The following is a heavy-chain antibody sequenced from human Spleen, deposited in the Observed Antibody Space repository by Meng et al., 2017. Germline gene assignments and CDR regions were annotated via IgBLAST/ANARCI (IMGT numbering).Heavy chain of an antibody. Sequence: GESLKISCAVSGFIISPFWMAWVRQAPGKGLEWVANIKQDGSERSYVDSVKGRFTISRDNAQNSVYLQMNNLRAEDTAMYYCARVRSGGNFDCWGQGTLVTVSS. CDR1: GFIISPFW. J-gene: IGHJ4*02. CDR3: ARVRSGGNFDC. CDR2: IKQDGSER. D-gene: IGHD6-19*01. V-gene: IGHV3-7*03.